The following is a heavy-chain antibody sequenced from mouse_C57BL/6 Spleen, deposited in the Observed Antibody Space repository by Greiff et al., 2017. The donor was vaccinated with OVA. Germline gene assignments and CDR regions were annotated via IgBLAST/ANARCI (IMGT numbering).Heavy chain of an antibody. J-gene: IGHJ3*01. CDR3: ARGGYDYDREFAY. V-gene: IGHV3-1*01. D-gene: IGHD2-4*01. Sequence: VQLKESGPGMVKPSQSLSLTCTVTGYSITSGYDWHWIRHFPGNKLEWMGYISYSGSTNYNPSLKSRISITHDTSKNHFFLKLNSVTTEDTATYYCARGGYDYDREFAYWGPGTLVTVSA. CDR1: GYSITSGYD. CDR2: ISYSGST.